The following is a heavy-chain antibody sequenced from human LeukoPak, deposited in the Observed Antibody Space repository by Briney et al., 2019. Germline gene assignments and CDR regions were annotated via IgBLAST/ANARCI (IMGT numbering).Heavy chain of an antibody. D-gene: IGHD5-12*01. Sequence: GGSLRLSCAASGFTFWMSWVRQAPGKGLEWVAYIKKTGSETYYVDSVKGRFTITRDNTRNSLFLQMYSLRAEDTAVYYCARGKVATIWGQGTLVTVSS. CDR1: GFTFW. CDR3: ARGKVATI. CDR2: IKKTGSET. J-gene: IGHJ4*02. V-gene: IGHV3-7*03.